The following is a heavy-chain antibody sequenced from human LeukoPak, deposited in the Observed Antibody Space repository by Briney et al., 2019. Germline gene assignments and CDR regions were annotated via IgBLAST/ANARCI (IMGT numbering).Heavy chain of an antibody. D-gene: IGHD4-23*01. J-gene: IGHJ4*02. V-gene: IGHV1-69*06. CDR3: ARQNSWVTPFDY. CDR2: IIPIFGTA. Sequence: SVKVSCKASGGTFSSYAISWVRQAPGQGLEWMGGIIPIFGTASYAQKFQGRVTITADKSTSTAYMELSSLRSEDTAVYYCARQNSWVTPFDYWGQGTLVTVSS. CDR1: GGTFSSYA.